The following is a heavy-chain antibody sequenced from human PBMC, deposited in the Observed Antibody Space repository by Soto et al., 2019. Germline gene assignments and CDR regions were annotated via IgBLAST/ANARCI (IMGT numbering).Heavy chain of an antibody. V-gene: IGHV3-66*01. D-gene: IGHD2-2*01. CDR1: GFTVGNNY. Sequence: EVQLVESGGGLVQPGGSLRLSCAVSGFTVGNNYMRWVRQAPGKGLEWVSLIYSGGDSFYADSVKDRFTISRDSSRNTLYLQMNSLRVEDTAVDYCATSPTVGCWGQGILVTVSS. CDR3: ATSPTVGC. J-gene: IGHJ4*02. CDR2: IYSGGDS.